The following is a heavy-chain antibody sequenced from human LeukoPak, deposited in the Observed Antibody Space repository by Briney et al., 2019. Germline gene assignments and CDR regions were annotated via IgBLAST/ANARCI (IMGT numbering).Heavy chain of an antibody. CDR3: ARGITMVRGVIIIGAFDI. CDR1: GGSISSGGYY. V-gene: IGHV4-31*03. J-gene: IGHJ3*02. Sequence: SQTLSLTCTVSGGSISSGGYYWSWIRQHPGKGLEWIGYIYYSGSTYYNPSLKSRVTISVDTSKNQFSLKLSSVTAADTAVYYCARGITMVRGVIIIGAFDIGGKGKMVTVSS. CDR2: IYYSGST. D-gene: IGHD3-10*01.